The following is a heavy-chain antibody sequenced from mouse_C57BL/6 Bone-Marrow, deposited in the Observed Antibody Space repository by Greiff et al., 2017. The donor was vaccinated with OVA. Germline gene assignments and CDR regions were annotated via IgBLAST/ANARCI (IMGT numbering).Heavy chain of an antibody. V-gene: IGHV1-81*01. CDR2: IYPRSGNT. CDR3: ARLYYYYFDY. D-gene: IGHD1-1*01. J-gene: IGHJ2*01. CDR1: GYTFTSYG. Sequence: QVHVKQSGAELARPGASVKLSCKASGYTFTSYGISWVKQRTGQGLEWIGEIYPRSGNTYYNEKFKGKATLTADKSASTAYMELRSLTSEDSAVYFCARLYYYYFDYWGQGTTLTVSS.